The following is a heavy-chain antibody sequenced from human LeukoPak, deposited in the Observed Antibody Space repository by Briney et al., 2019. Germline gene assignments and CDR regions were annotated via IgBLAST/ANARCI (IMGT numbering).Heavy chain of an antibody. D-gene: IGHD3-9*01. Sequence: GGSLRLSCAASGFTFSSYGVHWVRQAPGKGLEWVAVISYDGSNKYYADSVKGRFTISRDNSKNTLHLQMNSLRAEDTAVYYCAKDMRFDWTPYYFDYWGQGTLVTVSS. V-gene: IGHV3-30*18. CDR2: ISYDGSNK. CDR1: GFTFSSYG. J-gene: IGHJ4*02. CDR3: AKDMRFDWTPYYFDY.